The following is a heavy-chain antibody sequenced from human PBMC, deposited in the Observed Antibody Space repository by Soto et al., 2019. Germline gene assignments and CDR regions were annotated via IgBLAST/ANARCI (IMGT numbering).Heavy chain of an antibody. Sequence: GGSLRVSCAASGVALSAYSRNWVRRAPGKGLEWVSVISGTGWSTKYADSVKGRFTISRDSSKNTLYLQMNSPRAEDAAMYYCVTEGSGCYSRGSFDFWGRGTMVTVSS. CDR3: VTEGSGCYSRGSFDF. D-gene: IGHD6-25*01. CDR2: ISGTGWST. J-gene: IGHJ3*01. CDR1: GVALSAYS. V-gene: IGHV3-23*01.